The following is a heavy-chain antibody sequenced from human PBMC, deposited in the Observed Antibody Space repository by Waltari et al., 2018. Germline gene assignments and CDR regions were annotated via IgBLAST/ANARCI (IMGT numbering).Heavy chain of an antibody. CDR1: GFTFSSYG. V-gene: IGHV3-33*06. J-gene: IGHJ4*02. Sequence: QVQLVESGGGVVQPGRSLRLSCAASGFTFSSYGMHWVRLAPGKGLEWVAVIWYDGSNKYYADSVKGRFTISRDNSKNTLYLQMNSLRAEDTAVYYCAKGWSYDSSGYYYAPFDYWGQGTLVTVSS. CDR3: AKGWSYDSSGYYYAPFDY. D-gene: IGHD3-22*01. CDR2: IWYDGSNK.